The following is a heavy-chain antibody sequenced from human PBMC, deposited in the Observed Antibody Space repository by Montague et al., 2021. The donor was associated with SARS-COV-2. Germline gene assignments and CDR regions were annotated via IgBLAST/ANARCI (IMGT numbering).Heavy chain of an antibody. V-gene: IGHV3-9*01. CDR3: AKDRALLPYSLHCSSTSCYESAGYYYYGMDV. D-gene: IGHD2-2*01. J-gene: IGHJ6*02. CDR2: ISWNSGSI. CDR1: GFTFDDYA. Sequence: SLRLSCAASGFTFDDYAVHWVRQAPGKGLEWVSGISWNSGSIGYADSVKGRFTISRDNAKNSLYLQMNSLRAEDTALYYCAKDRALLPYSLHCSSTSCYESAGYYYYGMDVWGQGTTVTVSS.